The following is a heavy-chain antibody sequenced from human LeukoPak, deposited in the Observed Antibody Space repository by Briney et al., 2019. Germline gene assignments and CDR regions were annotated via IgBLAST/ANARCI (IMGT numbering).Heavy chain of an antibody. D-gene: IGHD6-13*01. V-gene: IGHV1-8*01. J-gene: IGHJ6*02. Sequence: ASVKVSCKASGYTFTSYDINWVRQATGQGLEWMGWMNPNSGNTGYAQKFQGRVTMTRNTSISTAYMELSSLRSEDTAVYYCARVYHSSSWVYYYYYGMDVWGQGTMVTVSS. CDR3: ARVYHSSSWVYYYYYGMDV. CDR1: GYTFTSYD. CDR2: MNPNSGNT.